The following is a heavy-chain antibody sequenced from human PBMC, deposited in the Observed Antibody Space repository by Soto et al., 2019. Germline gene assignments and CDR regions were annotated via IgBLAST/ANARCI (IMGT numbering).Heavy chain of an antibody. CDR1: CGSIISSNW. J-gene: IGHJ6*02. CDR3: ARAGVEVTAYYYYGMDV. CDR2: IYHSGST. V-gene: IGHV4-4*02. Sequence: SGTLCLTCAVSCGSIISSNWCRWVRHPPWKWLEWIGEIYHSGSTNYNPSLKSRVTISVDKSKNQFSLKLSSVTAADTAVYYCARAGVEVTAYYYYGMDVWGQGTTVTVSS. D-gene: IGHD2-21*02.